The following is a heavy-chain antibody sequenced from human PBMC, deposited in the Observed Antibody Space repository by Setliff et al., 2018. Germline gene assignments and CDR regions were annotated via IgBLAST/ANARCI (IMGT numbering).Heavy chain of an antibody. V-gene: IGHV4-61*09. Sequence: PSETLSLTCTVSGDPMSSRLYYWAWIRQPAGKGLEWIGQIYTSWSTNYNPSLKSRVTISLDTSKNQFSLSLTSVTAEDTAVYYCARMSGFQYIDVWDKGTTVTVSS. CDR1: GDPMSSRLYY. CDR3: ARMSGFQYIDV. CDR2: IYTSWST. J-gene: IGHJ6*03. D-gene: IGHD3-3*01.